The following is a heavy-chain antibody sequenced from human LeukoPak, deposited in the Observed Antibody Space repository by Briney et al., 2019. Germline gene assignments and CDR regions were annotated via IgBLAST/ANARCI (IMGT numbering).Heavy chain of an antibody. Sequence: GGSLRLPCAASGFTFSTYWMHWVRQAPGKGLVWVSRIKSDGSTNYADSVKGRFTISRDNAKNTVSLQMNSLRAEDTGVYYCARAPSEIGGYYPEYFRHWGQGTLVTVSS. J-gene: IGHJ1*01. D-gene: IGHD3-22*01. CDR3: ARAPSEIGGYYPEYFRH. CDR1: GFTFSTYW. V-gene: IGHV3-74*01. CDR2: IKSDGST.